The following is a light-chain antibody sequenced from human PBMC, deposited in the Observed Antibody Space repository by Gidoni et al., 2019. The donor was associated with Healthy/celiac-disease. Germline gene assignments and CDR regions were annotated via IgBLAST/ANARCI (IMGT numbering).Light chain of an antibody. J-gene: IGKJ4*01. Sequence: DIQMTQSPSSLSASVGDRVTITCRASQSISSYLNWYQQKPGKAPKLLIYAASSLQSGVPSRFSVSGSGTDFTRTISSRQPEDFATYYCQQSYSTPRLTFGGGTKVEIK. CDR2: AAS. CDR1: QSISSY. CDR3: QQSYSTPRLT. V-gene: IGKV1-39*01.